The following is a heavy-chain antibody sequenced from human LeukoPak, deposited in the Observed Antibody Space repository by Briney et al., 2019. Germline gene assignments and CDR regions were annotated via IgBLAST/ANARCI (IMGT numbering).Heavy chain of an antibody. V-gene: IGHV3-73*01. J-gene: IGHJ5*02. CDR1: GFTFSGSA. D-gene: IGHD5-24*01. Sequence: GGSLRLSCAASGFTFSGSAMHWVRQASGKGLEWVGRIRSKANSYATAYAASVKGRFTISRDDSKNTAYLQMNSLRAEDTAVYYCAINSYRFDPWGQGTLVTVSS. CDR2: IRSKANSYAT. CDR3: AINSYRFDP.